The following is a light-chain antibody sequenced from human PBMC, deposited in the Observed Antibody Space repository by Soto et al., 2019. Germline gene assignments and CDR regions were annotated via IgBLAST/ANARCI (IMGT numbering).Light chain of an antibody. CDR2: DVS. CDR3: SSYTSSTLYV. J-gene: IGLJ1*01. V-gene: IGLV2-14*01. Sequence: SSLAQPSPLSGSPGQSITLSCPWNNRYVGGYNYVSWYQQHPGKAPKLMIYDVSNRPSGVSNRFSGSKSGNTASLTISGLQAEDEADYYCSSYTSSTLYVFGTGTKVTVL. CDR1: NRYVGGYNY.